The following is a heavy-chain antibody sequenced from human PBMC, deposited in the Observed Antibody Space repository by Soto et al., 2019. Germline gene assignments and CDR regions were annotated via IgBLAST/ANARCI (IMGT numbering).Heavy chain of an antibody. J-gene: IGHJ4*02. CDR1: GDSLRNSV. CDR3: ARLGHPGH. V-gene: IGHV1-69*01. CDR2: VIPILGTA. Sequence: QVQLVQSGAEVKKPGSSVKVSCTASGDSLRNSVISWVRQAPAQRLEWMGGVIPILGTANYAQKFQGRVTMTADEATSTVYMDLSSLSPDDTAVSYCARLGHPGHWGPGTLVIVSS.